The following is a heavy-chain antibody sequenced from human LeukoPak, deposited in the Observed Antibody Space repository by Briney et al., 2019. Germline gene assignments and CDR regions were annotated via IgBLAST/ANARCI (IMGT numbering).Heavy chain of an antibody. CDR1: GFTFSSYW. CDR2: INSDGSST. Sequence: GGSLRLSCAASGFTFSSYWMDWVRQAPGKGLAWVSRINSDGSSTSYADSVKGRFTISRDNSKNTLYLQMNSLRAEDTAVYYCAPRSGYYRTASWGQGTLVTVSS. J-gene: IGHJ5*02. D-gene: IGHD3-3*01. CDR3: APRSGYYRTAS. V-gene: IGHV3-74*01.